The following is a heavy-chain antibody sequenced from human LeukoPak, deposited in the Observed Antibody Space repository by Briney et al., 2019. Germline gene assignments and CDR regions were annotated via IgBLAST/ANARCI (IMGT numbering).Heavy chain of an antibody. D-gene: IGHD3-22*01. CDR1: GYTFTSYG. V-gene: IGHV1-18*01. CDR2: ISAYNGNT. Sequence: GASVKVSCKASGYTFTSYGISWVRQAPGRGLEWMGWISAYNGNTNYAQKLQGRVTITTDTSTSTAYMELRSLRSDATAVYYCARSSGYYNNWFDPWGQGTLVTVSS. J-gene: IGHJ5*02. CDR3: ARSSGYYNNWFDP.